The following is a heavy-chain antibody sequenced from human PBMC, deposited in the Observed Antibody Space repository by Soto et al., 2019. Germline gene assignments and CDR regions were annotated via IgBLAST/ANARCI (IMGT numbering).Heavy chain of an antibody. CDR2: IYYSGST. V-gene: IGHV4-39*01. CDR1: GGSISSSSYY. CDR3: ARHECSGGSCQFNWFEP. J-gene: IGHJ5*02. D-gene: IGHD2-15*01. Sequence: ETLSLTCTVSGGSISSSSYYWGWIRQPPGKGLEWIGSIYYSGSTYYNPSLKSRVTISVDTSKNQFSLKLSSVTAADTAVYYCARHECSGGSCQFNWFEPWGQGTLVTVSS.